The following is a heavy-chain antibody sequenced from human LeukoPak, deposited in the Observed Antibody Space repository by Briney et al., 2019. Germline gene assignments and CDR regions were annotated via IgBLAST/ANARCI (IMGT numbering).Heavy chain of an antibody. CDR3: ARDRAAAGTGIDY. CDR2: IYYSGST. CDR1: GGSINSYY. V-gene: IGHV4-59*01. D-gene: IGHD6-13*01. Sequence: SETLSLTCTVSGGSINSYYWSWIRQPPGKGLEWIGYIYYSGSTNYNPSLKSRVTISLDTSKNQFSLKVSSVTDADTAVYYCARDRAAAGTGIDYWGQGTLVTVSS. J-gene: IGHJ4*02.